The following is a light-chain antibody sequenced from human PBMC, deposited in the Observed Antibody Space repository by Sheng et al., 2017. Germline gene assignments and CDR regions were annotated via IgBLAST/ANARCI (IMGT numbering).Light chain of an antibody. J-gene: IGKJ2*01. Sequence: AIRMTQSPSSFSASTGDRVTITCRASQGISSYLAWYQQKPGKAPKLLIYASSSLQSGVPSRFSGSGSGTDFTLTISSLQPEDFATYFCQQSYTTPFTLVQGTEAGDQT. CDR3: QQSYTTPFT. CDR1: QGISSY. CDR2: ASS. V-gene: IGKV1-8*01.